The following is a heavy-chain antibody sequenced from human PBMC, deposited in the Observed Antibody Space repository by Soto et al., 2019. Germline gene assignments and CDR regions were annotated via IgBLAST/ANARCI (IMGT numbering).Heavy chain of an antibody. CDR1: GFTFSSYA. CDR2: ISYDGSNK. CDR3: ARGLGDTYYYGSGSPNGYYFDY. J-gene: IGHJ4*02. Sequence: PGGSLRLSCAASGFTFSSYAMHWVRQAPGKGLEWVAVISYDGSNKYYADSVKGRFTISRDNSKNTLYLQMNSLRAEDTAVYYCARGLGDTYYYGSGSPNGYYFDYWGQGTLVTVSS. V-gene: IGHV3-30-3*01. D-gene: IGHD3-10*01.